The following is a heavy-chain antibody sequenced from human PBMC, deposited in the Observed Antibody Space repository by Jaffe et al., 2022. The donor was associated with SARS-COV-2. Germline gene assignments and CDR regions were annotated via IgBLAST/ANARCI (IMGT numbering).Heavy chain of an antibody. V-gene: IGHV3-48*02. D-gene: IGHD1-1*01. J-gene: IGHJ4*02. CDR3: AREMTLERGTPIL. CDR2: ISSRSSTI. Sequence: EVLLVESGGGLVQPGGSLRLSCAASGFSFSTYSMNWVRQAPGKGLEWVSYISSRSSTIYYADSVKGRFTISRDNAKNSLYLQMNSLRDEDTAVYYCAREMTLERGTPILGGQGTLVTVSS. CDR1: GFSFSTYS.